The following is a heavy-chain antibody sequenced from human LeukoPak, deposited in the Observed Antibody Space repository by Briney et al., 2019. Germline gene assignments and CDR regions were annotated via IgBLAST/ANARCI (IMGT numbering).Heavy chain of an antibody. Sequence: GGSLRLSCIPSGFTFNSYAMFWVRQAPGKGLEWVSLMWYDGSNKYYVDSVKGRFTISRDNSKNTLFLQMNSLRAEDTAVYYCARARGWQPNYYYYYMDVWGAGTTVTVSS. V-gene: IGHV3-33*07. CDR3: ARARGWQPNYYYYYMDV. CDR2: MWYDGSNK. D-gene: IGHD2-15*01. J-gene: IGHJ6*03. CDR1: GFTFNSYA.